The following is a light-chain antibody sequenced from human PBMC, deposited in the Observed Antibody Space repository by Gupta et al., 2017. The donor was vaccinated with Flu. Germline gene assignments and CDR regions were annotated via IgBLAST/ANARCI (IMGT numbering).Light chain of an antibody. Sequence: HSAPTQPPAFSGTTGQSFTISCTPTSSDVGSSNRFSWYLQRPGKAPNIILYDVTERHSGVTVRFFGSKSGNTESLTISGLEADDEADYYCFSHAGVVTWVFGTGTTVTVL. CDR2: DVT. CDR3: FSHAGVVTWV. V-gene: IGLV2-11*01. J-gene: IGLJ1*01. CDR1: SSDVGSSNR.